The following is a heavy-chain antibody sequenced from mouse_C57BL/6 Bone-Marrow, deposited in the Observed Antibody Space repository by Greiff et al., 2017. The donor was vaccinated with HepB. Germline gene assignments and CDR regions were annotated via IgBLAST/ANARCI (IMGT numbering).Heavy chain of an antibody. J-gene: IGHJ4*01. D-gene: IGHD1-1*01. Sequence: EVQVVESEGGLVQPGSSMKLSCTASGFTFSDYYMAWVRQVPEKGLEWVANINYDGSSTYYLDSLKSRFIISRDNAKNILYLQMSSLKSEDTATYYCARGTTVVANGSYAMDYWGQGTSVTVSS. V-gene: IGHV5-16*01. CDR3: ARGTTVVANGSYAMDY. CDR2: INYDGSST. CDR1: GFTFSDYY.